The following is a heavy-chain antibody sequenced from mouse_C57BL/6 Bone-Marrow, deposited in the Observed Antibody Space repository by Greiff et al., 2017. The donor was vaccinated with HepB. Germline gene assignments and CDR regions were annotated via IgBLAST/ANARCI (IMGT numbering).Heavy chain of an antibody. CDR1: GFNIKDYY. CDR2: IDPENGDT. Sequence: VQLQQSGAELVRPGASVKLSCTASGFNIKDYYMNWVKQRPEQGLEWIGWIDPENGDTKYASKFQGKTTLTADISSNTAYLQLSSRTSEDTAVYYCTTDDRVAWFAFWGQGTLVTVSA. D-gene: IGHD1-1*02. CDR3: TTDDRVAWFAF. J-gene: IGHJ3*01. V-gene: IGHV14-4*01.